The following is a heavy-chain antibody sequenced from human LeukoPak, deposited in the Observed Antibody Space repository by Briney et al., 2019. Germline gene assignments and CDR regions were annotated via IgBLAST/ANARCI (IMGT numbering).Heavy chain of an antibody. D-gene: IGHD3-16*01. CDR3: AKDWGTNWQNWLDS. V-gene: IGHV3-23*01. J-gene: IGHJ5*01. CDR1: GFTFRTNA. Sequence: GGSLRLSCAASGFTFRTNAMSWVRQAPGKGLEWVSAIDGSGTTAYYADSVKGRFTISRDNSKMTLYLEMNTLRAEDTAIYYCAKDWGTNWQNWLDSWGQGTLVTVSS. CDR2: IDGSGTTA.